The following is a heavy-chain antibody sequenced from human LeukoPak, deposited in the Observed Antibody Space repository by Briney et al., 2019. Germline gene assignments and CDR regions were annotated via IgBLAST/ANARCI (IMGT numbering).Heavy chain of an antibody. Sequence: GASVKVSCKXSGYTFTGYYMHWVRQAPGQGLEWMGRINPNSGGTNYSQKFQGRVTMTRDTSISTAYMELSRLRSDDTAVYYCARENLIGSGYYYDSSLDYWGQGTLVTVSS. CDR1: GYTFTGYY. D-gene: IGHD3-22*01. CDR2: INPNSGGT. V-gene: IGHV1-2*06. J-gene: IGHJ4*02. CDR3: ARENLIGSGYYYDSSLDY.